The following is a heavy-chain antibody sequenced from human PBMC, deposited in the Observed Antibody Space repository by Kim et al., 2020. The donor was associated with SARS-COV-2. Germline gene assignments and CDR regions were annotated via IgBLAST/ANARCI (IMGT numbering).Heavy chain of an antibody. CDR1: GFTFNNYA. CDR3: AKERNRLEMTTISRYFDL. D-gene: IGHD4-4*01. V-gene: IGHV3-23*01. CDR2: ISGSGGDT. Sequence: GGSLRLSCAASGFTFNNYAMSWVRQAPGKGLECVSTISGSGGDTYYADSVKGRFTISRDNSKNTVFLQVNSLRAEDTAVYYCAKERNRLEMTTISRYFDLWGRGTLVTVSS. J-gene: IGHJ2*01.